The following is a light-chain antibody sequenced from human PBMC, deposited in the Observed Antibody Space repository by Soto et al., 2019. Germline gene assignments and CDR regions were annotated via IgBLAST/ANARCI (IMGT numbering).Light chain of an antibody. CDR3: QQSYSSPFT. V-gene: IGKV1-39*01. Sequence: DIQMTQSPSSLSASVGDRVTITCRASQSISSYLNWYQQKPGKAPKLLIYAASNLRSGVPSRFSGSGSGTDFTLTISTLQPEDFATYHCQQSYSSPFTFGQGTKLEIQ. CDR2: AAS. CDR1: QSISSY. J-gene: IGKJ2*01.